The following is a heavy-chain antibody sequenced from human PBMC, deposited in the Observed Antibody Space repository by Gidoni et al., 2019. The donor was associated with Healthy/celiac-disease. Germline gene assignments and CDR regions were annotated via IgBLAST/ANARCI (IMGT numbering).Heavy chain of an antibody. V-gene: IGHV3-48*03. CDR2: ISSSGSTI. CDR3: ARGSITMVQGVITA. Sequence: EVQLVESGGGLVQPGGSLRLSCAASGFTFSSYEMNWVRQAPGKGLEWVSYISSSGSTIYYADSVKGRFTISRDNAKNSLYLQMNSLRAEDTAVYYCARGSITMVQGVITAWGQGTLVTVSS. J-gene: IGHJ4*02. D-gene: IGHD3-10*01. CDR1: GFTFSSYE.